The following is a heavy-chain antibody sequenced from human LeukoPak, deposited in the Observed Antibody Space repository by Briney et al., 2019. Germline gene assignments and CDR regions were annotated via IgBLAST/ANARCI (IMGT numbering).Heavy chain of an antibody. CDR3: ARDTYYYDSSGSAFDI. V-gene: IGHV1-8*03. CDR1: VYTFTSYD. CDR2: MNPNSGNT. J-gene: IGHJ3*02. D-gene: IGHD3-22*01. Sequence: ASVKVSCKASVYTFTSYDINWVRQATGQGLEWMGWMNPNSGNTGYAQKFQGRVTITRNTSISTAYMELSSLRSEDTAVYYCARDTYYYDSSGSAFDIWGQGTMVTVSS.